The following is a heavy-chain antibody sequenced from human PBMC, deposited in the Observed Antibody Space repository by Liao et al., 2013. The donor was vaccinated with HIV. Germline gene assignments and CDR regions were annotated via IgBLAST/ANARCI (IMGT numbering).Heavy chain of an antibody. CDR3: ARAAYCGGDCYPRGLKYSFDY. Sequence: QVQLQQWGPGLVKPSETLSLTCTVSGGSISSSSYYWGWIRQPPGKGLEWIGSIYYSGSTYYNPSLKSRVTISVDTSKNQFSLKLSSVTAADTAVYYCARAAYCGGDCYPRGLKYSFDYWGQGTLVTVSS. D-gene: IGHD2-21*01. CDR2: IYYSGST. J-gene: IGHJ4*02. V-gene: IGHV4-39*07. CDR1: GGSISSSSYY.